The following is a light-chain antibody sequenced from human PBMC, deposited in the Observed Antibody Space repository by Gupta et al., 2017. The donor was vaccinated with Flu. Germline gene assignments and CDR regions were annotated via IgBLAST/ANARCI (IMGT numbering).Light chain of an antibody. J-gene: IGKJ4*01. Sequence: PSSLSAAVGDRVTITCRASRGISTYIAWYQQMPGKVPKLLIYGASSLQPGVPSRFSGSGSGTDFTLTISSLQPADVATYFCQKDDTAPLTFGGGTKVEIK. CDR1: RGISTY. CDR2: GAS. V-gene: IGKV1-27*01. CDR3: QKDDTAPLT.